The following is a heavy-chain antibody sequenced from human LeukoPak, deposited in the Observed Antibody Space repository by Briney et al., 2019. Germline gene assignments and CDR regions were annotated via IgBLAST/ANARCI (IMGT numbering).Heavy chain of an antibody. Sequence: AGGSLRLSCAASGFTVSSNYMSWVRQAPGKGLECVSVIYSGGSTYYADSVKGRFTISRDNSKNTLYLQMNSLRAEDTAVYHCARGNGAAGNAFDIWGQGTMVTVSS. J-gene: IGHJ3*02. CDR1: GFTVSSNY. V-gene: IGHV3-53*01. CDR3: ARGNGAAGNAFDI. D-gene: IGHD6-13*01. CDR2: IYSGGST.